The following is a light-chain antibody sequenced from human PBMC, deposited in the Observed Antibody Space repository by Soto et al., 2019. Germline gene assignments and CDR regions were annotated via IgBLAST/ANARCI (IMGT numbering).Light chain of an antibody. V-gene: IGKV3-20*01. CDR1: QSVSSSY. CDR3: QQYGSSPRT. J-gene: IGKJ1*01. Sequence: EIVLTQSPGALSLSPGERATLSCGASQSVSSSYLAWYQQKPGQAPRLLIYGASTRATGIPDRFSGSGSGTDFTLTTSRLEPEDSAVYYCQQYGSSPRTFGQRTKVQIK. CDR2: GAS.